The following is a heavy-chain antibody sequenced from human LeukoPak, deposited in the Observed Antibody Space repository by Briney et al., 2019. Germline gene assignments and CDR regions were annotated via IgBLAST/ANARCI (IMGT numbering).Heavy chain of an antibody. D-gene: IGHD3-10*01. CDR3: AREGSGSYYGMDV. V-gene: IGHV4-30-4*01. J-gene: IGHJ6*02. Sequence: PSETLSLTCTVSGGSISSGDHYWSWIRQPPGKGLEWIGYIYFSGSTYYNPSLKSRVTISVDTSKNQFSLKLSSVTAADTAVYYCAREGSGSYYGMDVWGQGTTVTVSS. CDR2: IYFSGST. CDR1: GGSISSGDHY.